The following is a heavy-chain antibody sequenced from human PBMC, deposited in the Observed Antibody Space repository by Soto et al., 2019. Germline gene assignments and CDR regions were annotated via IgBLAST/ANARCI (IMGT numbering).Heavy chain of an antibody. V-gene: IGHV4-59*01. CDR3: ARQQWLVLNAFDI. J-gene: IGHJ3*02. D-gene: IGHD6-19*01. Sequence: QVPLQESGPGLVKPSETLSLTCTVSGGSISSYYWSWIRQPPGKGLEWIGYIYYSGSTNYNPSLKSRVTISVDTSKNQFSLKLSSVTAADTAVYYCARQQWLVLNAFDIWGQGTMVTVSS. CDR1: GGSISSYY. CDR2: IYYSGST.